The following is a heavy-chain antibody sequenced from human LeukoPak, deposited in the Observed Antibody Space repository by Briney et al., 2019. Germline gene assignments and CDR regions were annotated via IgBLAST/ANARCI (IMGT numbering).Heavy chain of an antibody. Sequence: GGSLRLSCAASGFTVSNNYMNWARQVPGKGLEWVSVIYSGGSTYYADSVKGRFTISRHNSNNTLYLQMNSLRDEDTAVYYCARETKYGGYSYGFLDYWGQGTPVTVSS. D-gene: IGHD5-18*01. J-gene: IGHJ4*02. CDR1: GFTVSNNY. V-gene: IGHV3-53*04. CDR2: IYSGGST. CDR3: ARETKYGGYSYGFLDY.